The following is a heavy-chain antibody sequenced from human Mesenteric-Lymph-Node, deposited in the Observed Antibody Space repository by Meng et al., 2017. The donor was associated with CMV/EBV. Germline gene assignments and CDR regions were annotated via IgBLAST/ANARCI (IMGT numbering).Heavy chain of an antibody. D-gene: IGHD3-22*01. Sequence: GESLKISCAASGFTFSSYSMNWVRQAPGKGLEWVSSISSSSSYIYYADSVKGRFTISRDDSKNTLYLQMNSLRPEDTAVYHCARDLDYYDTRGWGFDYWGQGTLVTVSS. J-gene: IGHJ4*02. V-gene: IGHV3-21*01. CDR1: GFTFSSYS. CDR3: ARDLDYYDTRGWGFDY. CDR2: ISSSSSYI.